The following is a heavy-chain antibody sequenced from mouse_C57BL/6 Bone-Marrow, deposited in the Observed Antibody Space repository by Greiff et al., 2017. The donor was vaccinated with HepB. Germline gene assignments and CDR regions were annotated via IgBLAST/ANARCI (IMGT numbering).Heavy chain of an antibody. CDR2: IHPNSGST. CDR1: GYTFTSYW. Sequence: VQLQQPGAELVKPGASVKLSCKASGYTFTSYWMHWVKQRPGQGLEWIGMIHPNSGSTNYNEKFKSKATLTVDKSSSTAYMQLSSLTSEDSAVYYCARSRITTVVPWYFDVWGTGTTVTVSS. CDR3: ARSRITTVVPWYFDV. D-gene: IGHD1-1*01. V-gene: IGHV1-64*01. J-gene: IGHJ1*03.